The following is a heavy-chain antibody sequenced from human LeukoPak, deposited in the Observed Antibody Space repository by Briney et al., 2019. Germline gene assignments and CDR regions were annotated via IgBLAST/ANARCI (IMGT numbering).Heavy chain of an antibody. CDR3: ARQEVPAADYWYSDL. CDR2: IIHSGST. J-gene: IGHJ2*01. D-gene: IGHD2-2*01. Sequence: WETLSLTCAVYGGSFSGYYWSWVRQPPGKGLEWVGEIIHSGSTNYNPSLMSRVAISVATSKNQSPLKMSSVAAADTAVYSCARQEVPAADYWYSDLWGRGTLVTVSS. V-gene: IGHV4-34*12. CDR1: GGSFSGYY.